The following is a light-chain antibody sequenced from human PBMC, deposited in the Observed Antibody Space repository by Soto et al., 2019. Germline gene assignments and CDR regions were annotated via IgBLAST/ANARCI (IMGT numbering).Light chain of an antibody. V-gene: IGKV1-12*01. CDR3: QHANSFPRT. J-gene: IGKJ1*01. CDR2: AAS. CDR1: QAISTW. Sequence: DIQMTQSPSSVSASVGDRVTITCRASQAISTWLAWYQQKPGKAPKLLIYAASNLQTGVPSRFSGSGSGTDFTLTISSLQPEDFATYYCQHANSFPRTFGQGTKVDLK.